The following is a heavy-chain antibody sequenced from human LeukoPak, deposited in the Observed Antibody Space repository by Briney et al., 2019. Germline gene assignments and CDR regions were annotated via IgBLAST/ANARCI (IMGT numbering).Heavy chain of an antibody. Sequence: GSSVKVSCKASGGTFSSYSITWVRQAPGQGLEWMGGIMPLFNTANYAQQFQGRVTITTDESTSTAYMELSSLRFEDTAMYYCARVDRYHYHLDVWGKGTTVTVSS. CDR1: GGTFSSYS. CDR2: IMPLFNTA. V-gene: IGHV1-69*05. CDR3: ARVDRYHYHLDV. J-gene: IGHJ6*03.